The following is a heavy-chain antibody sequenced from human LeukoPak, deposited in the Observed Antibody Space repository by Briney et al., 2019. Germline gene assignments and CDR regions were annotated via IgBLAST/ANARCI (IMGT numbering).Heavy chain of an antibody. CDR1: GFTLSVYT. V-gene: IGHV3-21*01. J-gene: IGHJ5*02. CDR2: ISRSGTYT. CDR3: ARDPRASTAAARWFDP. D-gene: IGHD6-13*01. Sequence: GGSLRLSCAASGFTLSVYTMNWVPEAPGKGLEWVSSISRSGTYTFYADSVKGRLTISRDSAENSMFLQMNSLRAEDTAVYYCARDPRASTAAARWFDPWGQGALVIVSS.